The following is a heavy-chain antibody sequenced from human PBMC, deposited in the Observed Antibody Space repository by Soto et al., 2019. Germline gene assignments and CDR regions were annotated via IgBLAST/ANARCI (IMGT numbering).Heavy chain of an antibody. V-gene: IGHV3-23*01. Sequence: EVQLLESGGGLVQPGGSLRLSCAASGFNFAAYAMSWVRQPPGKGLEWVSGISRSGDIPYYADSVKGRFTISRDHSKKTVYLQMNSLRGEDTALYDFAKVNSIVGDGDHDYWGQGTLVSVSS. CDR2: ISRSGDIP. D-gene: IGHD4-17*01. CDR1: GFNFAAYA. CDR3: AKVNSIVGDGDHDY. J-gene: IGHJ4*02.